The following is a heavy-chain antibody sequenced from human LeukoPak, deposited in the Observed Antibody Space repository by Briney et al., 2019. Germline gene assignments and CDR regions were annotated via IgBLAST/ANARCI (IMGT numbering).Heavy chain of an antibody. Sequence: GGSLRLSCAASGFTFSSYSMNWVRQAPGKGQEWVSSISSSSSYIYYADSVKGRFTISRDNAKNSLYLQMNSLRAEDTAVYYCARGGGYSYGYIVSDYYYMDVWGKGTTVTVSS. CDR2: ISSSSSYI. CDR1: GFTFSSYS. J-gene: IGHJ6*03. CDR3: ARGGGYSYGYIVSDYYYMDV. D-gene: IGHD5-18*01. V-gene: IGHV3-21*01.